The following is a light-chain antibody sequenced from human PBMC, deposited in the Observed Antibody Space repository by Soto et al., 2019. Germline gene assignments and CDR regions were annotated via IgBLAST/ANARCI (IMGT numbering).Light chain of an antibody. J-gene: IGKJ4*01. V-gene: IGKV3-20*01. CDR1: QSVRNNY. CDR3: QQYGNSPLT. CDR2: GIS. Sequence: EIVLTQSPGTLSLSPGERATLSCRASQSVRNNYLAWYQQKPGQAPRLLIYGISSRATGIPDRVIGSGSGTDVTLTITRLEPEDFAVYYCQQYGNSPLTFGGGTKVEIK.